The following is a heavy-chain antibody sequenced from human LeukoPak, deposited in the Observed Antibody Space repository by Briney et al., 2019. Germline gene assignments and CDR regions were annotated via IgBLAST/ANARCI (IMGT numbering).Heavy chain of an antibody. V-gene: IGHV4-31*03. D-gene: IGHD5-18*01. J-gene: IGHJ4*02. CDR2: IYYSGST. CDR3: YARRDTAKIYYFDY. CDR1: GGSISSGGYY. Sequence: SETLSLTCTVSGGSISSGGYYWSWIRQHPGKGLEWTGYIYYSGSTYYNPSLKSRVTISVDTSKNQFSLKLSSVTAADTAVYYCYARRDTAKIYYFDYWGQGTLVTVSS.